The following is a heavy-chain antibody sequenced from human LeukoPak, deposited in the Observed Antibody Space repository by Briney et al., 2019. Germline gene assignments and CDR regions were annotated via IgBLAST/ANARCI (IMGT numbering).Heavy chain of an antibody. Sequence: HGGSLRLSCAVSGFAFGSEAMSWVRQSPARGLEWVASISPGGGTTYYADYVKGRFTISRDNSNNSLFVQMNSLRAEDTAVYYCAKEHMAAAVYYFDYWGQGTLVTVSS. CDR3: AKEHMAAAVYYFDY. D-gene: IGHD6-13*01. V-gene: IGHV3-23*01. J-gene: IGHJ4*02. CDR2: ISPGGGTT. CDR1: GFAFGSEA.